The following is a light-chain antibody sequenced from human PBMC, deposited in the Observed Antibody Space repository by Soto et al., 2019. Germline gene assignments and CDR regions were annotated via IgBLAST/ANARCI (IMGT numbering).Light chain of an antibody. Sequence: DNQMTQSPSSLSASVGDRVTISCRASQSIATSLNWYQQKPGKAPKLLISDASSLQSGVPSRFSGRASRTDFSLTIRGLQPEDFATYYCHQSYNTPLYNFGHGTKLEI. CDR2: DAS. V-gene: IGKV1-39*01. CDR3: HQSYNTPLYN. CDR1: QSIATS. J-gene: IGKJ2*01.